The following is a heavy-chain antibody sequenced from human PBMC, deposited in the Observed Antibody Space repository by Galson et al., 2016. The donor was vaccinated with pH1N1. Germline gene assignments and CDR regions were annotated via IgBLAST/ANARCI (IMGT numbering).Heavy chain of an antibody. V-gene: IGHV2-70*01. Sequence: PALVKPTQTLTLTCTFSGFSLSTSGMCVSWIRQPPGRALEWLALIDWDDDKYYSTSLKTRLNISKDTSKNQVVLTMTNMDPVDTATYYCARMYYGDYVNYFDPWGQGTLVTVSS. CDR2: IDWDDDK. D-gene: IGHD4-17*01. CDR1: GFSLSTSGMC. CDR3: ARMYYGDYVNYFDP. J-gene: IGHJ5*02.